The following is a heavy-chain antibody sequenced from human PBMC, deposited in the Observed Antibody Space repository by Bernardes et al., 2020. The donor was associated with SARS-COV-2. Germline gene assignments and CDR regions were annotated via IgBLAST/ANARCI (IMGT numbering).Heavy chain of an antibody. CDR3: ARVNSGCEVRYGMDV. D-gene: IGHD5-12*01. V-gene: IGHV4-31*03. J-gene: IGHJ6*02. Sequence: SETLSLTCTVSGVSISRGGYFCRWIPQPPGKRLEWTGYIYYSGSTYYNPSLKSRVTISVDTSKNQFSLKLSSVTAADTAVYYCARVNSGCEVRYGMDVWGQGTTVTVSS. CDR2: IYYSGST. CDR1: GVSISRGGYF.